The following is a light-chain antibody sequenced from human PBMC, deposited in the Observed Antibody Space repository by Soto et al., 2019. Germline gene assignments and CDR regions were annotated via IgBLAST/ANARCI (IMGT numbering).Light chain of an antibody. CDR2: GNS. V-gene: IGLV1-40*01. CDR3: QSYDSMVSGSGV. J-gene: IGLJ2*01. CDR1: SSNIGAGYD. Sequence: QSVLTQPPSVSGAPGQRDTISFTGSSSNIGAGYDVHWYQQLPGTAPKLLIYGNSNRPSGVSDRFSGSKSGTSASLAITGLQAEDEADYYCQSYDSMVSGSGVFGGGTKLTVL.